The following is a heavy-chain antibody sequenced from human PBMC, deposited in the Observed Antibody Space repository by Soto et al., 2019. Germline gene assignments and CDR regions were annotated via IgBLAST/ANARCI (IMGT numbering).Heavy chain of an antibody. CDR1: GVIFDDYA. CDR3: AKDLFSSSSAATFDY. V-gene: IGHV3-9*01. J-gene: IGHJ4*02. D-gene: IGHD6-6*01. CDR2: ISWQSGSI. Sequence: EVQLVESGGGLAQPGRSLRLSCAASGVIFDDYAMHWVRQAPGKGLEWVSGISWQSGSIRYADSVKGRFTISRDNAKNSLYLQMNSLRLEDTSLYYCAKDLFSSSSAATFDYRGQGILVTVSS.